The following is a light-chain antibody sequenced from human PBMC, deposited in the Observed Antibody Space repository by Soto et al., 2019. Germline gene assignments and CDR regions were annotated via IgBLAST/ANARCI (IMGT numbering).Light chain of an antibody. V-gene: IGKV3-20*01. Sequence: EIVLTQSPGTLSLSPGERVTLSCRASQSVSSSNLAWHQQKPGQAPRLLIYGASSRATGIPDRFSGSGSGTDFTLTISRLEPEDFAMYYCQQYGRSLTFGGGTKVDIK. J-gene: IGKJ4*01. CDR3: QQYGRSLT. CDR1: QSVSSSN. CDR2: GAS.